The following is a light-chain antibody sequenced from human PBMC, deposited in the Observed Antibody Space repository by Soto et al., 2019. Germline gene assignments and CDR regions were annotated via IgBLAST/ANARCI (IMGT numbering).Light chain of an antibody. CDR1: QSISSW. J-gene: IGKJ1*01. Sequence: DIQMTQCPSTLSASVGDRVTITCRASQSISSWLAWYQQKPGKAPKLLIYKASSLESGVPSRFSDSGSGTEFTLTISSLQPDDFATYYCQQYNSYWTFGQGTKVDI. V-gene: IGKV1-5*03. CDR2: KAS. CDR3: QQYNSYWT.